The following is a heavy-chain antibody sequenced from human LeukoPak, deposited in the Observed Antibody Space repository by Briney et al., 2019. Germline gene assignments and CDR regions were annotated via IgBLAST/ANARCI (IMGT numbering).Heavy chain of an antibody. CDR3: ATVIAAADTGGY. J-gene: IGHJ4*02. Sequence: PGGSLRLSCAASGFTFSSYGMHWVRQAPGKGLEWVAFIRYDGSNKYYADSVKGRFTISRDNSKNTLYLQMNSLRAEDTTVYYCATVIAAADTGGYWGQGTLVTVSS. D-gene: IGHD6-13*01. V-gene: IGHV3-30*02. CDR2: IRYDGSNK. CDR1: GFTFSSYG.